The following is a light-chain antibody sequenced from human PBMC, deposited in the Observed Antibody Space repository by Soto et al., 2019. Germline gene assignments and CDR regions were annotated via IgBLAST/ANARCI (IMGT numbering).Light chain of an antibody. CDR2: EVS. CDR1: SSDVGGYHY. CDR3: SSYSISTAYL. J-gene: IGLJ1*01. Sequence: QSVLTQPASVSGSPGQSITICCTGTSSDVGGYHYVSWYQLLPGKAPKLILFEVSIRPSGVSYRFSGSKSGNTASLTISGLQAEDEADYFCSSYSISTAYLFGTGTKVTVL. V-gene: IGLV2-14*01.